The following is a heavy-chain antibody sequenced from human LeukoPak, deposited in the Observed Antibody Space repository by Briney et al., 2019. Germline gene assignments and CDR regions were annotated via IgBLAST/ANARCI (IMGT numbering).Heavy chain of an antibody. J-gene: IGHJ4*02. CDR2: FDPEDGET. D-gene: IGHD3-22*01. CDR3: AKDISYDSSGLDY. CDR1: GYTLTELS. Sequence: ASVKVSCKVSGYTLTELSMHWVRQAPGKGLEWMGGFDPEDGETIYAQKFQGGVTMTEDTSTDTAYMELSSLRAEDTALYYCAKDISYDSSGLDYWGQGTLVTVSS. V-gene: IGHV1-24*01.